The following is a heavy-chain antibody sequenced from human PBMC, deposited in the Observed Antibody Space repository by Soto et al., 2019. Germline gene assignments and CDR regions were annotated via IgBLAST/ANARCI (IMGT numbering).Heavy chain of an antibody. J-gene: IGHJ4*02. CDR2: IIPIFGTA. CDR1: GYTFTSYG. Sequence: GASVKVSCKASGYTFTSYGISWVRQAPGQGLEWMGGIIPIFGTANYAQKFQGRVTITADESTSTAYMELSSLRSEDTAVFYCARDKGYCSGASCPDFDYWGQGTLVTVSS. CDR3: ARDKGYCSGASCPDFDY. V-gene: IGHV1-69*13. D-gene: IGHD2-15*01.